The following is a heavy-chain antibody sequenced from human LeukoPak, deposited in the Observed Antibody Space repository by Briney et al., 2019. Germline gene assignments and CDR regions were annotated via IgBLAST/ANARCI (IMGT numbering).Heavy chain of an antibody. D-gene: IGHD2-21*02. CDR3: VRGDWDY. CDR2: ISSSSTTI. Sequence: GGSLRLSCAASGFIFSDYNMNWVRQAPGKGLEWFSYISSSSTTIYFADSVEGRFTISRDNAENSLYLQVNSLTDEDTAVYYCVRGDWDYWGQGTLVTVSS. CDR1: GFIFSDYN. V-gene: IGHV3-48*02. J-gene: IGHJ4*02.